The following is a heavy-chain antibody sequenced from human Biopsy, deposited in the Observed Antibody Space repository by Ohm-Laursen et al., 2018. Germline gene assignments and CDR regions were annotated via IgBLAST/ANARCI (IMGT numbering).Heavy chain of an antibody. D-gene: IGHD1-1*01. CDR3: ARPTNARAGGAPFDI. V-gene: IGHV3-33*01. CDR1: GFSFSSYG. Sequence: SLRLSCTASGFSFSSYGMHWVRRAPGKGLEWVAVLWYDGNNKYYADSVKGRFTISRDNSKNTLYLQMNSLRAEDTAMYYCARPTNARAGGAPFDIWGQGTMVTVSS. CDR2: LWYDGNNK. J-gene: IGHJ3*02.